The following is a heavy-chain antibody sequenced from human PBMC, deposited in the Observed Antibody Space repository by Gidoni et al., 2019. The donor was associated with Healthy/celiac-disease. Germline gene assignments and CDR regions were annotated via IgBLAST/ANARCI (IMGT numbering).Heavy chain of an antibody. Sequence: EVQLVESGRGLVKPGGSLRLSCSASGFPFSNYSMNWVRQAPGKGLEWVSSSSSSSSYIYYADSVKGRFTISRDNAKNSLYLQMNSLGAEDTAVYYCARDLRFNSSGWKGNWGQGTLVTVSS. V-gene: IGHV3-21*01. D-gene: IGHD6-19*01. CDR2: SSSSSSYI. J-gene: IGHJ4*02. CDR3: ARDLRFNSSGWKGN. CDR1: GFPFSNYS.